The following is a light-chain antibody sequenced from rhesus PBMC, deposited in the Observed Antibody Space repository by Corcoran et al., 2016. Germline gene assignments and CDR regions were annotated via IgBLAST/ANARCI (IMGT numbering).Light chain of an antibody. CDR3: QQHDSYPRT. Sequence: DIQMTQSPSSLSASVGDTVTITCQASPGISKYLAWYQQKPGKAPRFLIYDASTLQSGVPSRFSGRGSGTEFTLTISSLQPEDFATYYGQQHDSYPRTFGQGTKVEIK. V-gene: IGKV1-25*01. J-gene: IGKJ1*01. CDR1: PGISKY. CDR2: DAS.